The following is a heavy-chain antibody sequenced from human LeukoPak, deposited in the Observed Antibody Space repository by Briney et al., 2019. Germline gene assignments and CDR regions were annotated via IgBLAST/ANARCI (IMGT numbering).Heavy chain of an antibody. D-gene: IGHD6-19*01. CDR1: GFTFSSYA. J-gene: IGHJ4*02. V-gene: IGHV3-23*01. Sequence: SGGSLRLSCAASGFTFSSYAMSWVRQAPGKGLEWVSAISGSGGSTYYADSVKGRFTISRDNSKNTLYLQMSSLRAEDTAVYYCARDGGSGWSSAFFDYWGQGTLVTVSS. CDR2: ISGSGGST. CDR3: ARDGGSGWSSAFFDY.